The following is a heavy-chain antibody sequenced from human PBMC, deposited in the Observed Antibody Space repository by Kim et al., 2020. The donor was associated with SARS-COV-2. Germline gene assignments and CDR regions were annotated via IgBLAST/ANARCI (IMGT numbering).Heavy chain of an antibody. D-gene: IGHD3-10*01. Sequence: SVKVSCKASGGTFSSYAISWVRQAPGQGLEWMGGIIPIFGTANYAQKFQGRVTITADESTSTAYMELSSLRSEDTAVYYCARVSGSGSAHLDYWGQGTLVTVSS. CDR2: IIPIFGTA. CDR1: GGTFSSYA. V-gene: IGHV1-69*13. J-gene: IGHJ4*02. CDR3: ARVSGSGSAHLDY.